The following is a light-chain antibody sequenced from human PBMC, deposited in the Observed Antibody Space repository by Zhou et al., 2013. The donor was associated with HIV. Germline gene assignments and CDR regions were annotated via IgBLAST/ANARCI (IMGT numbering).Light chain of an antibody. Sequence: DVVMTQSPVSLPVTLGQPASISCRSSQSLIHTDGDTYLNWFQQRPGQPPRRLIYKVSNRDSGVPDRFSGSGSGTHFTLNISRVEAEDVGNYYCMQGTHWPPWTFGQGTKVEIK. J-gene: IGKJ1*01. V-gene: IGKV2-30*02. CDR3: MQGTHWPPWT. CDR2: KVS. CDR1: QSLIHTDGDTY.